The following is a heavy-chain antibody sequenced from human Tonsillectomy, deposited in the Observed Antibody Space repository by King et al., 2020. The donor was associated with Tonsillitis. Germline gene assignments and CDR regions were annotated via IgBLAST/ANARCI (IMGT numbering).Heavy chain of an antibody. CDR2: ISYDGSNK. V-gene: IGHV3-30*18. D-gene: IGHD2-21*02. Sequence: VQLVESGGGVVQPGRSLRLSCAASGFTFSSYGMHWVRQAPGKGLEGVAVISYDGSNKYYADSVKGRFTISRDNSKNTLYLQMNSLRAEDTAVYYCAKEWHIVVVTARPPFDYWGQGTLVTLSS. CDR1: GFTFSSYG. J-gene: IGHJ4*02. CDR3: AKEWHIVVVTARPPFDY.